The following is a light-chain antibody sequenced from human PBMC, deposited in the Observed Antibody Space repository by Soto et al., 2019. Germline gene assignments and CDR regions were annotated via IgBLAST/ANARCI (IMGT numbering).Light chain of an antibody. CDR1: SSNIGAGYD. CDR3: QSYDGSLYV. Sequence: QSVLTQPPSVSGAPGQSVTISCTGSSSNIGAGYDVHWYQQFPGAAPKLLIYGNSNRPSGVPDRVSGSKSGTSASLAISGLLAEDGADYYCQSYDGSLYVFGSGTKLTVL. J-gene: IGLJ1*01. CDR2: GNS. V-gene: IGLV1-40*01.